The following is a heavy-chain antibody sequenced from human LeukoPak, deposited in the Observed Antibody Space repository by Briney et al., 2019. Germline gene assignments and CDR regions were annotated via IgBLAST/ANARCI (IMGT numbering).Heavy chain of an antibody. Sequence: SSETLSLTCTVSGGPISSYYWSWIRQPPGKGLEWIGYIYYSGSTNYNPSLKSRVTISVDTSKNQFSLKLSSVTAADTAVYYCARLRNYDFWSGYYDYYYMDVWGKGTTVTVSS. CDR2: IYYSGST. CDR3: ARLRNYDFWSGYYDYYYMDV. V-gene: IGHV4-59*12. J-gene: IGHJ6*03. D-gene: IGHD3-3*01. CDR1: GGPISSYY.